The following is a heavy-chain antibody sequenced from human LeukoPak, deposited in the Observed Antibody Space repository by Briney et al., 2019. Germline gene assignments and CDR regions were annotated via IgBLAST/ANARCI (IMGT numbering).Heavy chain of an antibody. D-gene: IGHD2-2*01. J-gene: IGHJ6*03. CDR1: GFTFSSYA. CDR2: ISGSGGGT. CDR3: AKRSSTGHYYYYMDV. Sequence: GGSLRLSCAASGFTFSSYAMSWVRQAPGKGLEWVSAISGSGGGTYYADSVKGRFTISRDNSKNTLSLQMNSLRAEDTAVYYCAKRSSTGHYYYYMDVWGKGTTVTVSS. V-gene: IGHV3-23*01.